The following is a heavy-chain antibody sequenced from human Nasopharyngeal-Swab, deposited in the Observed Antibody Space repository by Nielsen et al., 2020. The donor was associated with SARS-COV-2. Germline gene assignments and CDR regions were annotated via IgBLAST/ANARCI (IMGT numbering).Heavy chain of an antibody. CDR2: ISYSGSA. J-gene: IGHJ6*02. CDR3: ARNEFRSGYYGTAEYYGLDV. Sequence: PGKGLEWIGRISYSGSAYYNPSLKSRVTISVDTSKNQFSLKLTSVTAADTAVYYCARNEFRSGYYGTAEYYGLDVWGQGTTVTVSS. V-gene: IGHV4-39*07. D-gene: IGHD3-3*01.